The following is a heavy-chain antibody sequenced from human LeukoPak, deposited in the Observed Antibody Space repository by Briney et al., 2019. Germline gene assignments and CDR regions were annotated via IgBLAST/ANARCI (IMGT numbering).Heavy chain of an antibody. D-gene: IGHD1-26*01. CDR3: ARDVPLMGASKTRYFDY. Sequence: GRSLRLSCVASEFTFSDYSMLWVRQAPGKGLEWVAVVSFDGSNKFYADSVQGRFTSSRDNSKNTLYLQMSSLRAEDTAIYYCARDVPLMGASKTRYFDYWGQGTLVTVSS. CDR1: EFTFSDYS. V-gene: IGHV3-30-3*01. CDR2: VSFDGSNK. J-gene: IGHJ4*02.